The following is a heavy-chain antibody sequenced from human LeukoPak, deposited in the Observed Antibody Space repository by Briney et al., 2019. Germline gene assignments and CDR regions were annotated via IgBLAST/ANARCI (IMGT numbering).Heavy chain of an antibody. CDR2: ISVDGETT. CDR1: GFSVSSFG. Sequence: GGSLRLSCAVSGFSVSSFGMSWVRQAPGKGLEWISAISVDGETTWYADSVKGRFIISRDSSKNTLYLRLSSLRAEDTAIYYCAQGYSSGWYPNWGQGSLVSVSS. CDR3: AQGYSSGWYPN. V-gene: IGHV3-23*01. D-gene: IGHD6-19*01. J-gene: IGHJ4*02.